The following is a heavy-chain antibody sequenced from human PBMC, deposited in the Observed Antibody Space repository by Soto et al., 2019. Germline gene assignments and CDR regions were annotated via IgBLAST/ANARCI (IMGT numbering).Heavy chain of an antibody. V-gene: IGHV4-59*01. J-gene: IGHJ4*02. D-gene: IGHD3-10*01. Sequence: SETLSLTCTVSGGSISSYYWSWIRQPPGKGLEWIGYIYYSGSTNYNPSLKSRVTVSVDTSKNQFSLKLSSMTAADTALYYCARGPGTRGFDYWGQGTLVTAPQ. CDR3: ARGPGTRGFDY. CDR2: IYYSGST. CDR1: GGSISSYY.